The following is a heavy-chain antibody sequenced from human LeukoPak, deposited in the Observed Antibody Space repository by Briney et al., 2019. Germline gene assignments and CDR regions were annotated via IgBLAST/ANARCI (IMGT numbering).Heavy chain of an antibody. Sequence: GGSLRLSCAASGFSFNSAAMTWVRQAPGKGLEWVSLVSSSGANTYYADSVKGRFTISRDNSKNTVYPQMNSLRAEDTAIYYCAKDIQGSYWGQGTLVTVSS. CDR2: VSSSGANT. CDR1: GFSFNSAA. D-gene: IGHD2-21*01. J-gene: IGHJ4*02. V-gene: IGHV3-23*01. CDR3: AKDIQGSY.